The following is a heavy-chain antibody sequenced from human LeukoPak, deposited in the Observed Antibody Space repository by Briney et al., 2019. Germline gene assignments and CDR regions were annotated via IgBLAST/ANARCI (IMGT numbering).Heavy chain of an antibody. Sequence: PGGSLRLSCAASGFTFDDYAMSWVRQAPGKGLEWVSGINWNGGSAGYADSVKGRFTISRDNAKNSLYLQMNSLRAEDTALYYCARGGYCSGGSCLFGVYFDYWGQGTLVTVSS. V-gene: IGHV3-20*04. D-gene: IGHD2-15*01. CDR3: ARGGYCSGGSCLFGVYFDY. CDR2: INWNGGSA. J-gene: IGHJ4*02. CDR1: GFTFDDYA.